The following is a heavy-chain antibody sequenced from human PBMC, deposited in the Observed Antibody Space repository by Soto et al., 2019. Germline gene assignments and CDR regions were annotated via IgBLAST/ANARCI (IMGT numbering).Heavy chain of an antibody. CDR1: GFTFSSYS. CDR3: ARDIDSSGYYNS. V-gene: IGHV3-21*01. CDR2: ISSSSSYI. D-gene: IGHD3-22*01. Sequence: EVQLVESGGGLVKPGGSLRLSCAASGFTFSSYSMNWVRQAPGKGLEWVSSISSSSSYIYYADSVKGRFTISRDNAKNSLYLQMNSLRAEDTAVYYCARDIDSSGYYNSWGQGTLVTVSS. J-gene: IGHJ4*02.